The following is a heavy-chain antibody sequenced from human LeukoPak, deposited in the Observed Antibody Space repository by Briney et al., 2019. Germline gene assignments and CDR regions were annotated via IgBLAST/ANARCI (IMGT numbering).Heavy chain of an antibody. Sequence: SQTLSLTCAISGDSVTSNSAAWNWIRQSPSRGLEWLVRTYFRSKWYNEYAASVKSRITINPDTSKNQFSLQLNSVTPEDRAVYYCAGSFSGAIDYWGQGTLVTVSS. CDR2: TYFRSKWYN. CDR1: GDSVTSNSAA. V-gene: IGHV6-1*01. D-gene: IGHD3-10*01. CDR3: AGSFSGAIDY. J-gene: IGHJ4*02.